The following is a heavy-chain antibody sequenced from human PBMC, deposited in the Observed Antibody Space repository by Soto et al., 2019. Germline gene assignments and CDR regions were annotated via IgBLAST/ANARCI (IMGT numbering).Heavy chain of an antibody. CDR2: ISSSSSTI. V-gene: IGHV3-48*01. CDR3: ARGAGVDY. Sequence: GGSLSPSFAPSGFTFTSYSITWVRQAQGKGLEWVSYISSSSSTISYADSVKGRFTISRTNAKNSLYLQMNSLRAEDTAVYYCARGAGVDYWGQGTLVTVSS. CDR1: GFTFTSYS. J-gene: IGHJ4*02.